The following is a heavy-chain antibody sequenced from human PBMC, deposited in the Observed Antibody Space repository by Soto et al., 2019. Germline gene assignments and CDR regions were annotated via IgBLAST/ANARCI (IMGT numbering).Heavy chain of an antibody. V-gene: IGHV1-2*04. CDR2: INPNSGGT. CDR1: GDTFTGYY. D-gene: IGHD3-22*01. J-gene: IGHJ3*02. CDR3: ASQGGSSGYFAFDI. Sequence: ASVKVCWEACGDTFTGYYMHWVRQAPGQGLEWMGWINPNSGGTNYAQKFQGWVTMTRDTSISTAYMELSRLRSDDTAVYYCASQGGSSGYFAFDIWGQGTMVTVSS.